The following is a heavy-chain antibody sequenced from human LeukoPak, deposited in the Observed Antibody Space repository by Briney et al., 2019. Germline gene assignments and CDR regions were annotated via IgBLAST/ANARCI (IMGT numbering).Heavy chain of an antibody. CDR3: ATYTGGRWLQFGSDAFDI. J-gene: IGHJ3*02. D-gene: IGHD5-24*01. Sequence: ASVKVSCKASGYTFTSYGISWVRQAPGQGLEWMGWISAYNGNTNYAQKLQGRVTMTTDTSTSTAYMELRSLRSDDTAVCYCATYTGGRWLQFGSDAFDIWGQGTMVTVSS. V-gene: IGHV1-18*01. CDR1: GYTFTSYG. CDR2: ISAYNGNT.